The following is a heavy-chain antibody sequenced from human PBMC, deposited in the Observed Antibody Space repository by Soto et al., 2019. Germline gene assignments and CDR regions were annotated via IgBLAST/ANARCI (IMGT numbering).Heavy chain of an antibody. J-gene: IGHJ6*02. CDR1: GFTFSNYW. Sequence: GGSLRLSCAASGFTFSNYWIHWVRQAPGKGLVWVSRVNSDGSTTNYADSVKGRFTISRDNAKNTVYLQINSLRAEDMAVYYCAWGIQYLYGMDVSGQRSTVTVSS. CDR3: AWGIQYLYGMDV. V-gene: IGHV3-74*01. D-gene: IGHD1-1*01. CDR2: VNSDGSTT.